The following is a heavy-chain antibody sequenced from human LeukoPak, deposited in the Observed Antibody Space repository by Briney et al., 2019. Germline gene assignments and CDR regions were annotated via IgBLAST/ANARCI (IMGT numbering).Heavy chain of an antibody. CDR1: GFTLTNHG. D-gene: IGHD3-16*01. J-gene: IGHJ6*02. CDR2: ITGTGGR. CDR3: ARGGGLDV. V-gene: IGHV3-23*01. Sequence: GGSLRLSCAVSGFTLTNHGVSWVRQAPGKGLEWVSIITGTGGRYYGDSVKGRFILSRDDTKNTVYMQMSNLRAEDTAVYFCARGGGLDVWGQGATVTVSS.